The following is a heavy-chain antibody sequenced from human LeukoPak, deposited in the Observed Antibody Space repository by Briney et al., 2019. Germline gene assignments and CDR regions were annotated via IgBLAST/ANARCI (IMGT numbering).Heavy chain of an antibody. Sequence: SETLSLTCTVSGGSISSYYWSWIRQPPGKGLEWIGEINHSGSTNYNPSLKSRVTISVDTSKNQFSLKLSSVTAADTAVYYCARRADIVVVPAAEGDAFDIWGQGTMVTVSS. J-gene: IGHJ3*02. CDR1: GGSISSYY. CDR3: ARRADIVVVPAAEGDAFDI. V-gene: IGHV4-34*01. CDR2: INHSGST. D-gene: IGHD2-2*01.